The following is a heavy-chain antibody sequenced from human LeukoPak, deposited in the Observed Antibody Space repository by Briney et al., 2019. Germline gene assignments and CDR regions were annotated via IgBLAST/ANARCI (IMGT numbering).Heavy chain of an antibody. Sequence: RGSLRLSCADSGFSFRSFTMSSVRQAPGKGLEWVSGISGSGGSTCYADSVKGGITFSRDNSKNTLDLQMNSLRAEDTVVYYWAKAPVRGVIRGFDLWGQGTLVTVSS. CDR1: GFSFRSFT. D-gene: IGHD3-10*01. CDR3: AKAPVRGVIRGFDL. J-gene: IGHJ5*02. V-gene: IGHV3-23*01. CDR2: ISGSGGST.